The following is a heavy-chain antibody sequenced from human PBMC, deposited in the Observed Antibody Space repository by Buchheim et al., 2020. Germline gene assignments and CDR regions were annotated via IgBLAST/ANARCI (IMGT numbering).Heavy chain of an antibody. CDR1: GFTFSSYE. J-gene: IGHJ5*02. CDR2: ISSSGSTI. Sequence: EVQLVESGGGLVQPGGSLRLSCAASGFTFSSYEMNWVRQAPGKGLEWVSYISSSGSTIYYAESVKGRFTISRDNAKNSLYMQMNSLRAEDTAVYYCAREGADYDFWSGYFDPWGQGTL. V-gene: IGHV3-48*03. D-gene: IGHD3-3*01. CDR3: AREGADYDFWSGYFDP.